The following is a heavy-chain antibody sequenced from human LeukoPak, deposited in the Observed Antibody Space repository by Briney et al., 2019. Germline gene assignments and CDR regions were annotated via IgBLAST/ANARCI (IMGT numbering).Heavy chain of an antibody. J-gene: IGHJ4*02. CDR2: ISYSGST. V-gene: IGHV4-59*01. D-gene: IGHD3-10*01. CDR1: GGSITSAY. Sequence: PSETLSLTCTVSGGSITSAYWSWIRQPPGKGLEWIGYISYSGSTNYNPSLKSRVTISVDTSRNQFSLKLSSVTAADTAVYYCARGRLGGSGNYYNVLDYGGQGTLVTVSS. CDR3: ARGRLGGSGNYYNVLDY.